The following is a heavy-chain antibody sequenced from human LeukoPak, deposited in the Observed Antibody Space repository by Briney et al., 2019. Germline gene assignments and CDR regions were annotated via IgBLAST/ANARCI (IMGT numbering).Heavy chain of an antibody. V-gene: IGHV3-7*04. Sequence: GGSLRLSCAASGITLSTYWMSWVRQAPGKGLEWVAFIKEDGSEKYYVDSVKGRFTISRDNAENSLYLQVNSLRAEDTAVYYCARDRGGRTGLDDWGQGTPVTVSS. D-gene: IGHD2-15*01. CDR3: ARDRGGRTGLDD. CDR1: GITLSTYW. J-gene: IGHJ4*02. CDR2: IKEDGSEK.